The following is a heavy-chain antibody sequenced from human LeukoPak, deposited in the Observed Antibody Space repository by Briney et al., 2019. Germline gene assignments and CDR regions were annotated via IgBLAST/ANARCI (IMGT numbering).Heavy chain of an antibody. J-gene: IGHJ4*02. CDR3: ARRISGGWPDY. Sequence: GGSLRLSCAASGFXFSSYSIHWVRQAPGKGLEGVAFISDDGTNKACADSVKGRFTISRDNSKNTLYLQMNCLRAEDTAVYYCARRISGGWPDYWGQGTLVTVSS. CDR2: ISDDGTNK. V-gene: IGHV3-30-3*01. CDR1: GFXFSSYS. D-gene: IGHD6-19*01.